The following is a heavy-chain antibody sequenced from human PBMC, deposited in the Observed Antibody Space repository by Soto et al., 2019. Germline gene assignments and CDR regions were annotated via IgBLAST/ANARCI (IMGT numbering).Heavy chain of an antibody. D-gene: IGHD6-13*01. V-gene: IGHV3-64D*06. CDR1: GFTFSSYA. CDR2: ISSNGGST. Sequence: GGSLRLSCSASGFTFSSYAMHWVRQAPGKGLEYVSAISSNGGSTYYADSVKGRFTISRDNSKDTLYLQMSSLRAEDTAVYYCVKGPGVPRYSSSWNYWGQGTLVTVSS. J-gene: IGHJ4*02. CDR3: VKGPGVPRYSSSWNY.